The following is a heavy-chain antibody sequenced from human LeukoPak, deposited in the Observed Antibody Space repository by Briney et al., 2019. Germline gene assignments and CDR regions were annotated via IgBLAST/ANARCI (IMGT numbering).Heavy chain of an antibody. J-gene: IGHJ6*03. CDR3: ARAGFYASVNQYYYYYYMDV. V-gene: IGHV4-59*01. CDR2: IHYSGST. Sequence: SETLSLTCTVSGGSIGSYYWSWVRQPPGKGLEWIGYIHYSGSTNYNPSLKSRVTTSIDTSKNQFSLKVTSVTAADAAVYYCARAGFYASVNQYYYYYYMDVWGTGTTVTVSS. CDR1: GGSIGSYY. D-gene: IGHD2/OR15-2a*01.